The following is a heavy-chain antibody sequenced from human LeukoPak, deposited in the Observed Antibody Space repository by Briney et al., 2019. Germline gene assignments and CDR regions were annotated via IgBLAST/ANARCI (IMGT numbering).Heavy chain of an antibody. CDR3: ARASPIVVVPAAMSPHNWFDP. V-gene: IGHV4-34*01. Sequence: SETLSLTCAVYGGSFSGYYWSWIRQPPGKGLEWIGEINHSGSTNYNPSLKSRVTISVDTSKNQSSLKLSSVTAADTAVYYCARASPIVVVPAAMSPHNWFDPWGQGTLVTVSS. D-gene: IGHD2-2*01. J-gene: IGHJ5*02. CDR1: GGSFSGYY. CDR2: INHSGST.